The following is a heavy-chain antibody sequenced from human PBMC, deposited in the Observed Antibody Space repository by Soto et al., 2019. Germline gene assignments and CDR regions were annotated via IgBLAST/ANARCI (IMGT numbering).Heavy chain of an antibody. D-gene: IGHD3-10*01. CDR2: ISYDGSDK. J-gene: IGHJ4*02. Sequence: QVQLVESGGGVVQPGRSLRLSCAASGFPFTSYGMHWVCEGPDKGLEWVAIISYDGSDKYYADSVKGRFTISRDNSKNTLYLQMKSLRLEDTALYYCVGGQYYFDYRGQGTLVIVSS. CDR3: VGGQYYFDY. V-gene: IGHV3-30*03. CDR1: GFPFTSYG.